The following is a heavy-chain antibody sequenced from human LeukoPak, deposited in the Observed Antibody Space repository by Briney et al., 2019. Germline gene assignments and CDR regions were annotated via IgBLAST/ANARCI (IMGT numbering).Heavy chain of an antibody. CDR3: AKDRYPVVTDY. J-gene: IGHJ4*02. V-gene: IGHV3-23*01. D-gene: IGHD4-23*01. Sequence: GGSLRLSCAASGFTFSSYAMNWVRQSPGKGLEWVSVISGSGGETFYADSVKGRFTISRDNSGNTLYLQMNSLRAEDTAVYYCAKDRYPVVTDYWGQGTLVTVSS. CDR2: ISGSGGET. CDR1: GFTFSSYA.